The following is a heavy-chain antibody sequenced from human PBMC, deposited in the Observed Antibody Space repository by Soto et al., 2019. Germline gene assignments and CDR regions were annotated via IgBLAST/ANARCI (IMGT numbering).Heavy chain of an antibody. CDR1: GFTFSDYY. D-gene: IGHD5-18*01. J-gene: IGHJ4*02. V-gene: IGHV3-11*01. CDR2: ITSNGDMK. CDR3: ATGGCSYNDY. Sequence: GGSLRLSCAASGFTFSDYYMSWIRQAPGKGLDWVGSITSNGDMKYYAASVKGRFPISRDNAKPSLHLQMNSLRAEDTAVYYCATGGCSYNDYWGQGTLVTVSS.